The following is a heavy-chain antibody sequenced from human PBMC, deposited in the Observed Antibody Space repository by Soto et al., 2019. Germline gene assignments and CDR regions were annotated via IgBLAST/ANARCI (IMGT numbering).Heavy chain of an antibody. Sequence: SVKVSCKASGGTFSSYAISRGRQAPGQGLEWMGGIIPIFGTANYAQKFQVRVTITADESTITAYMELSSLRSEDTSVYYCASTDAREQQPRSNDALDIWAQGTMVPVSS. J-gene: IGHJ3*02. CDR2: IIPIFGTA. D-gene: IGHD6-13*01. CDR3: ASTDAREQQPRSNDALDI. CDR1: GGTFSSYA. V-gene: IGHV1-69*13.